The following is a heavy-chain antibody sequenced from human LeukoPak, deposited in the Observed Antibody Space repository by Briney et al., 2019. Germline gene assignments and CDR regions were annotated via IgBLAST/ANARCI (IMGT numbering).Heavy chain of an antibody. J-gene: IGHJ4*02. D-gene: IGHD6-13*01. CDR3: ARSNSGSWYDY. V-gene: IGHV4-59*01. Sequence: PSETLSLTCTVSGGSISSDYWSWIRQPPGKGLEWIGNMYYSGGINYNPSLKSRVTISVDMSKNQFSLRLSSVTAADTAVYYCARSNSGSWYDYWGQGTLVTVSS. CDR2: MYYSGGI. CDR1: GGSISSDY.